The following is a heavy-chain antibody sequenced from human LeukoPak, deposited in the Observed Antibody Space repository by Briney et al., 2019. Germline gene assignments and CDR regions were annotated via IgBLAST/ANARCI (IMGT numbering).Heavy chain of an antibody. J-gene: IGHJ4*02. CDR3: ARGDYDYVWGIFDY. Sequence: GSSVKVSCKASGGTFSSYAISWVRQAPGQGLEWMGGIIPIFGTANYAQKFQGRDTITADESTSTAYMELSSLRSEDTAVYYCARGDYDYVWGIFDYWGQGTLVTVSS. V-gene: IGHV1-69*01. D-gene: IGHD3-16*01. CDR2: IIPIFGTA. CDR1: GGTFSSYA.